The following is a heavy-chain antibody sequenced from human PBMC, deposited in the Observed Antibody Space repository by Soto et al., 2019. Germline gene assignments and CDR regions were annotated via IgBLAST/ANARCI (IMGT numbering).Heavy chain of an antibody. CDR3: ARLVSYCSGTSCYDHYYYGLDI. Sequence: SETLSLTCTVSGGSISSSSYYWGWIRQPPGKGLEWIGGIYYAGSTYHNPSLKSRVTISVDTSRNEFSLKVTSVTASDTAVYYCARLVSYCSGTSCYDHYYYGLDIWGQGTTVTVSS. CDR1: GGSISSSSYY. D-gene: IGHD2-2*01. CDR2: IYYAGST. V-gene: IGHV4-39*01. J-gene: IGHJ6*02.